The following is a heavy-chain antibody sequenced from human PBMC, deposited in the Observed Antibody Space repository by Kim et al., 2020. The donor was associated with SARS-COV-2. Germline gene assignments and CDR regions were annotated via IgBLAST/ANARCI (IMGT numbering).Heavy chain of an antibody. CDR2: IYHSGST. Sequence: SETLSLTCAVSGGSISSGGYSWSWIRQPPGKGLEWIGYIYHSGSTYYNPSLKSRVTISVDRSKNQFSLKLSSVTAADTAVYYCARGRPPYYFDYWGQGTLVTVSS. CDR3: ARGRPPYYFDY. V-gene: IGHV4-30-2*01. J-gene: IGHJ4*02. CDR1: GGSISSGGYS.